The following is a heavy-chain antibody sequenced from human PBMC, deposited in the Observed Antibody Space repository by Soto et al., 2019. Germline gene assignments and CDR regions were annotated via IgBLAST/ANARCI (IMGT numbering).Heavy chain of an antibody. V-gene: IGHV4-39*01. CDR3: ARLTGFGELYPSCYYYDGMDV. J-gene: IGHJ6*01. CDR2: IYYSGST. D-gene: IGHD3-10*01. Sequence: ASETLSLTCTVSGGSISSSSYYWGWIRQPPGKGLEWIGSIYYSGSTYYNPSLKSRVTISVDTSKNQFSLKLSSVTAADTAVYYCARLTGFGELYPSCYYYDGMDVWGQGTTVTVSA. CDR1: GGSISSSSYY.